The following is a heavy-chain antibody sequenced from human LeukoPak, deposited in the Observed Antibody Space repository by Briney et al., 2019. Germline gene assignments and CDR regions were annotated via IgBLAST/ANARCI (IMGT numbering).Heavy chain of an antibody. J-gene: IGHJ4*02. CDR1: GASISDYY. Sequence: SETLSLTCTVSGASISDYYWSWVRQPAGKGLEWIGRIYNSGSTNYSPSLKSRVTISVDTSKNQFSLKLSSVTAADTAVYYCARGAYYYDSSDYFDYWGQGTLVTVSS. D-gene: IGHD3-22*01. V-gene: IGHV4-4*07. CDR2: IYNSGST. CDR3: ARGAYYYDSSDYFDY.